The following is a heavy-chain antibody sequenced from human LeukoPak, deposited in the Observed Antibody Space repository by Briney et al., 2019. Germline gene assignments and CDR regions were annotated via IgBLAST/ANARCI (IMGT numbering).Heavy chain of an antibody. CDR3: SRDGGRLYQYQYYMDV. Sequence: SETLSLACTVYGGSISSYYWSWIRQPPGNGLEWIGYIYYNGNTNYNPSLESRVTISVDTSKNQFSLRLSSVTAADTAVYYCSRDGGRLYQYQYYMDVWGKGTTVTVSS. J-gene: IGHJ6*03. D-gene: IGHD2-2*01. CDR2: IYYNGNT. V-gene: IGHV4-59*01. CDR1: GGSISSYY.